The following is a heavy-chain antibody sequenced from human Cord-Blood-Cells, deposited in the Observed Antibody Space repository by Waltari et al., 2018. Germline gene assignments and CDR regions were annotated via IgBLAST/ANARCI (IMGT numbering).Heavy chain of an antibody. J-gene: IGHJ3*02. D-gene: IGHD1-26*01. CDR2: ISWNSGSI. CDR1: GFPFDDYA. CDR3: AKGKGSGSYDAFDI. V-gene: IGHV3-9*01. Sequence: EVQLVESGGGLVQPGRSLRLSCAASGFPFDDYAMHWVRQAPGKGLEWVSGISWNSGSIGYADSVKGRFTISRDNAKNSLYLQMNSLRAEDTALYYCAKGKGSGSYDAFDIWGQGTMVTVSS.